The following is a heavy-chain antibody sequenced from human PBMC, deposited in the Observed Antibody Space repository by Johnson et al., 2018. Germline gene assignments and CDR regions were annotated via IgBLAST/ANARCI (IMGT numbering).Heavy chain of an antibody. D-gene: IGHD3-3*01. CDR2: IYSDGTT. CDR1: GFTVSSNY. CDR3: ARSTILDCAMDV. V-gene: IGHV3-53*01. Sequence: VQLVQSGGGLIQPGGSLRLSCAASGFTVSSNYMNWVRQAPGKGLEWVSIIYSDGTTYSADSVKGRFTISRHNSKNTLYPQMNSLRAEDTAMYYCARSTILDCAMDVWGQGTTVSVSS. J-gene: IGHJ6*02.